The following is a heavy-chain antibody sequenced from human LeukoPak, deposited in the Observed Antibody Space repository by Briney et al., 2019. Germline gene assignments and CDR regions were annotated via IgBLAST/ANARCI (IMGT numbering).Heavy chain of an antibody. D-gene: IGHD4-17*01. Sequence: GGSLRLSCAASGFTFCNAWMSWVRQAPGKGLEWVGRIKSKTDGGTTDYAAPVKGRFTISRDDSKNTLYLQMNSLKTEDTAVYYCTADYGDYEVFEAFDIWGQGTMVTVSS. CDR1: GFTFCNAW. J-gene: IGHJ3*02. CDR2: IKSKTDGGTT. CDR3: TADYGDYEVFEAFDI. V-gene: IGHV3-15*01.